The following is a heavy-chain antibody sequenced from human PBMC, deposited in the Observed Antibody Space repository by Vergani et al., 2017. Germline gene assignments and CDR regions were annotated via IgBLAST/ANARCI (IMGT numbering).Heavy chain of an antibody. CDR3: AKDRPTNMFRGAYGMDV. V-gene: IGHV3-30*02. CDR2: IRFDGSNK. Sequence: QVQLVESGGGVVQPGGSLRLSCAASGLTFSTCGMHCVRQAPGKGLEWVAFIRFDGSNKYYGDSVNGRFIISRDNSKNTVDLRMNSLRTDDTAIYYCAKDRPTNMFRGAYGMDVWGQGTTVTVSS. J-gene: IGHJ6*02. CDR1: GLTFSTCG. D-gene: IGHD3-10*01.